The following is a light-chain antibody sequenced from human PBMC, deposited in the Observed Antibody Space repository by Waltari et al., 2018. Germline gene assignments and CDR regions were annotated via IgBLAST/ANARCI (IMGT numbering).Light chain of an antibody. J-gene: IGKJ2*01. CDR2: AAS. CDR1: QSISSY. CDR3: QQSYSTPQT. Sequence: DIQMTQSPSSLSASVGDRVTITCRASQSISSYLNWYQLKPGKAPKLLIYAASSLQSGVPSRFSGSGSGTDFTLTVSILQPEDFATYYCQQSYSTPQTFGQGTKLEIK. V-gene: IGKV1-39*01.